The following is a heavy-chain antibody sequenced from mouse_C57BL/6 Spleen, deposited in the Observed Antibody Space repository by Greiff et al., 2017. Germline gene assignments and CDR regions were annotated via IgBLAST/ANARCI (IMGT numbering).Heavy chain of an antibody. V-gene: IGHV1-15*01. CDR2: IDPETGGT. J-gene: IGHJ2*01. CDR3: TNLRYYFDD. CDR1: GYTFPDYE. Sequence: QVQLKQSGAELVRPGASVTLSCKASGYTFPDYEMHWVKQTPVHGLEWIGAIDPETGGTAYNQKFKGKAILTADKSSSTAYMELRSLTSEYSAVFYCTNLRYYFDDWGQGTTLTVSS. D-gene: IGHD1-1*01.